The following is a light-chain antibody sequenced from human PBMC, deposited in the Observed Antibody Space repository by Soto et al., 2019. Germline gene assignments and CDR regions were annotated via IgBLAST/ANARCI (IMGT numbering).Light chain of an antibody. V-gene: IGKV3-15*01. Sequence: IVITQSPDTLSVSPGERAKLCCRASETVRSNLAWYQQKPGQAPRLLIYAASTRATGIPARFSGSVSGTEFTLTISRLEPEDFAVYYCQQYGHSPWTFGQGTKVEIK. CDR3: QQYGHSPWT. CDR2: AAS. CDR1: ETVRSN. J-gene: IGKJ1*01.